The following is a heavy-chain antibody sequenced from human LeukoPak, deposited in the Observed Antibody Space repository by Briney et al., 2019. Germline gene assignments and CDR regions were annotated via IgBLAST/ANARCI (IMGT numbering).Heavy chain of an antibody. Sequence: GGSLRLSCAASGFTFSNYAMSWVRQAPGNGLEWVSGVSASGGSTYYADSVKGRFTISRDNFKYMLYLQMISLRAEDTALYYCASGHSAFSFDFWGQGSLVTVSS. CDR1: GFTFSNYA. CDR2: VSASGGST. CDR3: ASGHSAFSFDF. V-gene: IGHV3-23*01. D-gene: IGHD5-12*01. J-gene: IGHJ4*02.